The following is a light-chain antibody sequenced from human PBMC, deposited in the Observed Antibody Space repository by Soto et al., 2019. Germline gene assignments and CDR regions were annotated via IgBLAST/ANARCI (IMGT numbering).Light chain of an antibody. V-gene: IGLV2-8*01. J-gene: IGLJ2*01. CDR1: SSDVAGSDY. CDR2: EVT. Sequence: QSALTQPPSASGSPGQSVTISCTGTSSDVAGSDYVSWYQQHPGKAPKLIIYEVTKRPAGVPDRFSGSKSGKTASLTVSGLQADDESYYYCSSFARGDNPHVLFGGGTKLTVL. CDR3: SSFARGDNPHVL.